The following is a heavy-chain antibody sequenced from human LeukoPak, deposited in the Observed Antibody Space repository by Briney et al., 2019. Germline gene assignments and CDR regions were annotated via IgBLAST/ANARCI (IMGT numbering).Heavy chain of an antibody. CDR1: GYTFTSYG. D-gene: IGHD3-22*01. J-gene: IGHJ4*02. CDR2: ISAYNGNT. V-gene: IGHV1-18*01. Sequence: ASVKVSCKASGYTFTSYGISWVRQAPGQGLEWVGWISAYNGNTNYAQKLQGRVTMTTDTSTSTAYMELRSLRSDDTAVYYCARGTSILTYYYDSSGYYYYFDYWGQGTLVTVSS. CDR3: ARGTSILTYYYDSSGYYYYFDY.